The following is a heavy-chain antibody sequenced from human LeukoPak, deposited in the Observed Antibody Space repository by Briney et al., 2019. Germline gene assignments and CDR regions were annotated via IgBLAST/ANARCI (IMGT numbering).Heavy chain of an antibody. CDR2: ISTSSTTI. Sequence: GGSLRLSCAASGFSFSDYDMNWVRQAPGKGLEWVAWISTSSTTIYYADSVKGRFTNSRDNAKNSLYLQMNSLRAEDTAFYYCAREVRRGSDYFDYWGQGTLVTVSS. D-gene: IGHD1-26*01. CDR1: GFSFSDYD. CDR3: AREVRRGSDYFDY. V-gene: IGHV3-48*01. J-gene: IGHJ4*02.